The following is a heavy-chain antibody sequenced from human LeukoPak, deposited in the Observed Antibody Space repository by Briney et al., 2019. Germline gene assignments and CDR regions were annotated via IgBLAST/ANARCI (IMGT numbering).Heavy chain of an antibody. CDR1: GFILTNYD. V-gene: IGHV3-23*01. J-gene: IGHJ4*02. Sequence: GGSLRLSCAASGFILTNYDMSWVRQAPGKGLEWVSLVRRGGGAPYYADSVKGRFTVSRDISSNTVYLQMNSLRAEDTAIYFCAKDAEERHGGGIAWYFGSWGQGTLVSVSS. CDR3: AKDAEERHGGGIAWYFGS. D-gene: IGHD6-19*01. CDR2: VRRGGGAP.